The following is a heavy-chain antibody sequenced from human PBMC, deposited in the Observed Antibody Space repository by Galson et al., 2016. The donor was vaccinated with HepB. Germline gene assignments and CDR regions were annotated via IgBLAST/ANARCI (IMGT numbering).Heavy chain of an antibody. V-gene: IGHV3-33*06. CDR3: AKIPAGSYYDILTGPWG. CDR1: GFTFSSFG. J-gene: IGHJ4*02. D-gene: IGHD3-9*01. Sequence: SLRLSCAAPGFTFSSFGVHWVRQAPGKGLEWVALIWYDGGNEQYADSVKGRFTISRDNSKNTLYLQMNSLRAEDTAVYYCAKIPAGSYYDILTGPWGWGQGTLVIVSS. CDR2: IWYDGGNE.